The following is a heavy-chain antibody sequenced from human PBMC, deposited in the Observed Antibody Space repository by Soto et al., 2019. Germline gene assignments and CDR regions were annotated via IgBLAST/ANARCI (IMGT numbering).Heavy chain of an antibody. J-gene: IGHJ4*02. CDR3: ARGDYVWGSYRYKPIDC. CDR2: INHSGST. Sequence: PSETLSLTCAVYGGSFSGYYWSWIRQPPGKGLEWIGEINHSGSTNYNPSLKSRVTISVDTSKNQFSLKLSSVTAADTAVYYCARGDYVWGSYRYKPIDCWGQGTLVTVSS. CDR1: GGSFSGYY. V-gene: IGHV4-34*01. D-gene: IGHD3-16*02.